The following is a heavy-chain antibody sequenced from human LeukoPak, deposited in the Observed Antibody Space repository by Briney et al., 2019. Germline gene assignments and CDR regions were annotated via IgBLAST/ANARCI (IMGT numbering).Heavy chain of an antibody. D-gene: IGHD1-26*01. CDR2: INPNSGGT. CDR1: GYTFTGYY. V-gene: IGHV1-2*02. J-gene: IGHJ4*02. CDR3: ASISMGAIYVIY. Sequence: ASVKVSCKASGYTFTGYYMHWVRQAPGQGLGWMGWINPNSGGTNYAQKFQGRVTMTRDTSISTAYMELSRLRSDDTAVYYCASISMGAIYVIYWGQGTLVTVSS.